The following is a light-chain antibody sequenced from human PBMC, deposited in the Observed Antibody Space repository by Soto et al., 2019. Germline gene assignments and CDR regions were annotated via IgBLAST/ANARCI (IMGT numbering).Light chain of an antibody. Sequence: EVVLTQSPATLSLSPGERATLSCRASQSVRNFLAWYQQKPGQAPRLLIYEASNRAAGIPARFSGSGSGTGFTLTISSLEPEDFGVYYCQQRTNWPRGTFGQGTNLEI. CDR1: QSVRNF. CDR3: QQRTNWPRGT. CDR2: EAS. J-gene: IGKJ2*02. V-gene: IGKV3-11*01.